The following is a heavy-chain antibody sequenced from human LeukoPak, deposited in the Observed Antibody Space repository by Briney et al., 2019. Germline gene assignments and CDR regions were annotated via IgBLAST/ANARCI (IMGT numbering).Heavy chain of an antibody. CDR1: GFTFSSYW. V-gene: IGHV3-7*01. J-gene: IGHJ4*02. Sequence: GGSLRLSCAASGFTFSSYWMSWVRQAPGKGLEWVANIKQDGSEKYYVDSVKGRFTISRDNAKNSLYLQMNSLRAEDTAVYYCAREVGATTRPFDYWGQGTLVTVSS. CDR2: IKQDGSEK. D-gene: IGHD1-26*01. CDR3: AREVGATTRPFDY.